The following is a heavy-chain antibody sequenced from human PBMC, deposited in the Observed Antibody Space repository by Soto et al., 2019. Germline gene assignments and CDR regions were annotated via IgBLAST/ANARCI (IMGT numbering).Heavy chain of an antibody. CDR1: GFTFSSYA. Sequence: QVQLVESGGGVVQPGRSLRLSCAASGFTFSSYAMHWVRQAPGKGLEGVAVISYDGRNKYYADSVKGRCTISRDNSRTALYLQMNRLRAEDTAVYYCASLYCSGGSCYYYYGMDVWGQGTTVTVSS. CDR2: ISYDGRNK. CDR3: ASLYCSGGSCYYYYGMDV. J-gene: IGHJ6*02. D-gene: IGHD2-15*01. V-gene: IGHV3-30-3*01.